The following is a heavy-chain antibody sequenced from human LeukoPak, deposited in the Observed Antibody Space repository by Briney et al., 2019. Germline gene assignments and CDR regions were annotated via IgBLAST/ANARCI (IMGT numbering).Heavy chain of an antibody. CDR3: ARAGYSSGWSFPTNNWFDP. CDR1: GGSISSSSYY. D-gene: IGHD6-19*01. V-gene: IGHV4-39*01. Sequence: SETLPLTCTVSGGSISSSSYYWGWIRQPPGKGLEWIGSIYYSGSTYYNPSLKSRVTISVDTSRNQFSLKLSSVTAADTAVYYCARAGYSSGWSFPTNNWFDPWGQGTLVTVSS. J-gene: IGHJ5*02. CDR2: IYYSGST.